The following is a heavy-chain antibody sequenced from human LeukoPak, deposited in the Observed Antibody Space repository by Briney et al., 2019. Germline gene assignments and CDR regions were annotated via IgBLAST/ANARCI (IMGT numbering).Heavy chain of an antibody. D-gene: IGHD3-22*01. V-gene: IGHV3-15*01. Sequence: GGSLRLSCAASGFTFSNAWMSWVRQAPGKGLEWVGRIKSQTDGGTTDYAAPVKGRFTISRDDSKSTLYLQMNSLKTEDTAAYYCTTDRKYYYDSSVYYSRFDYWGQGTLVTVSS. CDR1: GFTFSNAW. CDR3: TTDRKYYYDSSVYYSRFDY. J-gene: IGHJ4*02. CDR2: IKSQTDGGTT.